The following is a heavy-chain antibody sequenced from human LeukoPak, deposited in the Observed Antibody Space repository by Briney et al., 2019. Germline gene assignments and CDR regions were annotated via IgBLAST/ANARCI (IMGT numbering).Heavy chain of an antibody. D-gene: IGHD1-26*01. J-gene: IGHJ4*02. CDR1: GITFSTYA. Sequence: GSLRLSCAASGITFSTYAVSWVRQAPGKGLEWIGSIYYSGSTSYNPSLKSRVTISVDTSKNQFSLKLSSVTAADTAVYYCARRSGSYYSHFDYWGQGTLVTVSS. V-gene: IGHV4-39*01. CDR3: ARRSGSYYSHFDY. CDR2: IYYSGST.